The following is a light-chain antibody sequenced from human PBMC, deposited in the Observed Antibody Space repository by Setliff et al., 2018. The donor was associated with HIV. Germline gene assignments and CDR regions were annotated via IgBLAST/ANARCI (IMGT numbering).Light chain of an antibody. V-gene: IGKV4-1*01. CDR2: WAS. CDR3: QQYYSTPPT. CDR1: QSVLYSSNNKNY. Sequence: DIVMTQSPDSLAVSLSERATINCKSSQSVLYSSNNKNYLAWYQQKPGQPPKLRIYWASTRESGVPDRFSGSGSGTDFTLTISSLQAEDVAVYYCQQYYSTPPTFGQGTKVDIK. J-gene: IGKJ1*01.